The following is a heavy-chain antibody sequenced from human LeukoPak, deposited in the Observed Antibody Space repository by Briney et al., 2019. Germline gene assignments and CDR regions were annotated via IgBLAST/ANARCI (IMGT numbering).Heavy chain of an antibody. CDR1: GGSISSGGYY. CDR3: ARDSRDYAGPD. V-gene: IGHV4-61*08. Sequence: PSETLSLTCTVSGGSISSGGYYWSWIRQPPGKGLEWIGYIYHSGSTNYNPSLKSRVTISVDTSKNQFSLKLSSVTAADTAVYYCARDSRDYAGPDWGQGTLVTVSS. J-gene: IGHJ4*02. CDR2: IYHSGST. D-gene: IGHD4-23*01.